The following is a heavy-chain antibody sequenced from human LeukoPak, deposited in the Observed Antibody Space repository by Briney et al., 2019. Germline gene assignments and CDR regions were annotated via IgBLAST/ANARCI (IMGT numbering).Heavy chain of an antibody. Sequence: SETLSLTCAVYGGSFSGYYWSWIRQPPGKGLEWIGEINHSGSTNYNPSLKSRVTISVDKSKNQFSLMLSSVTAADTAVYYCARKGYSSSGCWPTPLDYWGQGTLVTVSS. V-gene: IGHV4-34*01. D-gene: IGHD6-19*01. CDR2: INHSGST. J-gene: IGHJ4*02. CDR3: ARKGYSSSGCWPTPLDY. CDR1: GGSFSGYY.